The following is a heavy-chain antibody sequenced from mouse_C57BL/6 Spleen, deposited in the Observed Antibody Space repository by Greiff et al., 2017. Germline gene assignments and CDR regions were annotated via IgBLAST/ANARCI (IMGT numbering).Heavy chain of an antibody. CDR2: IYPGSGST. CDR3: ARLKGDDYYAMDY. J-gene: IGHJ4*01. Sequence: QVQLQQPGAELVKPGASVKMSCKASGYTFTSYWITWVKQRPGQGLEWIGDIYPGSGSTNYNEKFKSKATLTVDTSSSTAYMQLSSLTAEDSAVYYCARLKGDDYYAMDYWGQGTSVTVSS. V-gene: IGHV1-55*01. CDR1: GYTFTSYW.